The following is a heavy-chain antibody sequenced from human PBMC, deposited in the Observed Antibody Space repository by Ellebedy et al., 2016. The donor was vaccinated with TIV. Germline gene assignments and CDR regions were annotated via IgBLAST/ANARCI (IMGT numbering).Heavy chain of an antibody. CDR1: GYTFTKHW. J-gene: IGHJ4*02. CDR3: ARGIYYGSGRSYYFDY. V-gene: IGHV5-51*01. CDR2: IYPSDSDT. D-gene: IGHD3-10*01. Sequence: GESLKISCQGSGYTFTKHWIGWVRQMPGKGLEWMGIIYPSDSDTRYSPSFQGQVTISADKSISTAYLQWSSLKASDTAMYYCARGIYYGSGRSYYFDYWGQGTLVTVSS.